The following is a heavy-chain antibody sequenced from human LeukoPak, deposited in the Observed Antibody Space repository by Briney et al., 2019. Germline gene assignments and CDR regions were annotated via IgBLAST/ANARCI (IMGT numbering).Heavy chain of an antibody. D-gene: IGHD3-3*01. V-gene: IGHV1-69*05. Sequence: ASVKVSCKASGGTFSGYAFSWVRQAPGQGLEWMGGIIPILGTANYAQKCQGRVTITTDESTSTAYLELSSLRSEDTAVYYCARRASITIFGVVENWFDPWGQGTLVTVSS. J-gene: IGHJ5*02. CDR2: IIPILGTA. CDR1: GGTFSGYA. CDR3: ARRASITIFGVVENWFDP.